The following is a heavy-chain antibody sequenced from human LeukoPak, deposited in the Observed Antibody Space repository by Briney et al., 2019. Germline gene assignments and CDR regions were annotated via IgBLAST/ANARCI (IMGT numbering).Heavy chain of an antibody. CDR2: IYSGGST. CDR3: ARDTWLQSGYYFDY. CDR1: GFIVSSNY. Sequence: PGGSLRLSCAASGFIVSSNYMSWVRQAPGKGLEWVSAIYSGGSTYYADSVEGRFTISRDNSKNTMYLQMSSLRAEDTAVYYCARDTWLQSGYYFDYWGQGTLVTVSS. V-gene: IGHV3-66*01. J-gene: IGHJ4*02. D-gene: IGHD5-24*01.